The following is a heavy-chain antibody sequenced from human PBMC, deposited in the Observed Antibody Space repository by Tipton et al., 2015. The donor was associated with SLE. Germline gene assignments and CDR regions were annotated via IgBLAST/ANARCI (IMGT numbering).Heavy chain of an antibody. J-gene: IGHJ4*02. CDR2: ISAYNGNT. CDR3: ARGVIGLVWGSYRFDY. D-gene: IGHD3-16*02. CDR1: GYTFTSYG. Sequence: QSGAEVKKPGASVKVSCKASGYTFTSYGISWVRQAPGQGLEWMGWISAYNGNTNYAQKLQGRVTMTTDTSTTTAYMELRSLRSDDTAVFCCARGVIGLVWGSYRFDYWGQGTLVTVSS. V-gene: IGHV1-18*01.